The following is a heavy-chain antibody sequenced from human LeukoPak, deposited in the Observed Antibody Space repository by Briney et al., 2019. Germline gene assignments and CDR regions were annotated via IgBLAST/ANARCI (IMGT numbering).Heavy chain of an antibody. D-gene: IGHD1-26*01. Sequence: ASVKVSCKASGGTFSSYAISWVRQAPGQGLEWMGWISAYNGNTNYAQKLRGRVTMTTDTSTSTAYMELRSLRSDDTAVYYCARDLVGATTCGAFDIWGQGTMVTVSS. J-gene: IGHJ3*02. CDR3: ARDLVGATTCGAFDI. CDR2: ISAYNGNT. V-gene: IGHV1-18*01. CDR1: GGTFSSYA.